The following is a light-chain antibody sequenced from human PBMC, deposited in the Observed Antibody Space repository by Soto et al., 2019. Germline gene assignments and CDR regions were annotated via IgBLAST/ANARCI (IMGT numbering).Light chain of an antibody. V-gene: IGKV1-9*01. CDR2: TAS. Sequence: DIPLTQSPSFLSASVGDRVSITCRATQGISTYLAWYQHKPGKAPKLLIYTASTLQSGVPSRFSGSGSGTDFTLTISSLQPEDFATYYCQQVKSYPLTFGGGTKVEIK. CDR3: QQVKSYPLT. CDR1: QGISTY. J-gene: IGKJ4*01.